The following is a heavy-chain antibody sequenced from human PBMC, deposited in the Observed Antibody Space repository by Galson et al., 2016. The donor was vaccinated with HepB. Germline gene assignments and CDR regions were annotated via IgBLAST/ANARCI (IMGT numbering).Heavy chain of an antibody. V-gene: IGHV2-70*11. J-gene: IGHJ3*02. CDR1: GFSLSTTEMC. CDR2: IDWDHDQ. CDR3: ARIPFKDTKSCHRGAFDI. Sequence: PALVKPTQTLTLTCTFSGFSLSTTEMCVGWLRQPPGKALEWLARIDWDHDQWYSPSLRARLTISKDTSKNQVVLTMTDMDPVDTSTYYCARIPFKDTKSCHRGAFDIWGQGILVTVTS. D-gene: IGHD1-14*01.